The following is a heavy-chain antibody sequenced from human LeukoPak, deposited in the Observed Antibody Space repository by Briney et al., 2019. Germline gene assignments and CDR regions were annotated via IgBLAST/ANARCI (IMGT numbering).Heavy chain of an antibody. D-gene: IGHD2-15*01. J-gene: IGHJ6*03. CDR2: IYTSGST. CDR1: GGSISSGSYY. CDR3: ARSIASSFYYTDV. V-gene: IGHV4-61*02. Sequence: SETLSLTCTVSGGSISSGSYYWSWIRQPAGKGLEWIGRIYTSGSTNYNPSLKSRVTISVDTSKNQFSLKLSSVTAADTAVYYCARSIASSFYYTDVWGKGTTVTVSS.